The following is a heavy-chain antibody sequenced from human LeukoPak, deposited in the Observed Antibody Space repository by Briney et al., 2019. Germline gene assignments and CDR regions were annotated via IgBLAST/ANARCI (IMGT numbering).Heavy chain of an antibody. V-gene: IGHV4-31*03. Sequence: PSETLSLTCTVSGGSISSGVYYWNWIRQHPGKGLEWIGYIYYSGSIYYNPSLKSRITISVDTSKNQFSLKLSSVTAADTAVYYCARGGYSYYHGNFYYYNYMDVWGKGTTVTVSS. D-gene: IGHD4-11*01. CDR1: GGSISSGVYY. CDR3: ARGGYSYYHGNFYYYNYMDV. CDR2: IYYSGSI. J-gene: IGHJ6*03.